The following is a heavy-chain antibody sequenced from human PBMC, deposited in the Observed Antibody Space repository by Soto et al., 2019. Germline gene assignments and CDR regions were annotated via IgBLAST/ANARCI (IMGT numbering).Heavy chain of an antibody. J-gene: IGHJ3*01. CDR2: IYPGDSDT. D-gene: IGHD6-6*01. V-gene: IGHV5-51*01. CDR3: AIKSIAARGAFDL. CDR1: GYSFTSYW. Sequence: LGESLKISCKGSGYSFTSYWIGWVRQMPGKGLEWMGIIYPGDSDTRYSPSFQGQVTISADKSISTAYLQWSSLKASDTAMYYCAIKSIAARGAFDLWGQGTMVTVSS.